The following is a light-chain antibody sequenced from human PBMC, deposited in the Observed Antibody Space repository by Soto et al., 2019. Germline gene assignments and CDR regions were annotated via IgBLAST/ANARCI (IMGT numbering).Light chain of an antibody. CDR1: QSVSSF. CDR3: QQRSNWPGA. CDR2: DVS. V-gene: IGKV3-11*01. J-gene: IGKJ5*01. Sequence: EIVLTQSPATLSLSPGERATLSCRASQSVSSFLAWYQQNPGQAPRLLIYDVSNRATGIPARFSGSGSGTDFTLTISSLEPEDFAVYYCQQRSNWPGAFGQGTRLEIK.